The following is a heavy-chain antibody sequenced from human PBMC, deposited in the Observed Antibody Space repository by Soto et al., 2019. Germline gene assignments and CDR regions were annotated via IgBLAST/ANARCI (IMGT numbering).Heavy chain of an antibody. V-gene: IGHV4-38-2*02. J-gene: IGHJ4*02. Sequence: PSETLSLTCDVSVEPMTGGYYWGWIWQSPGKGLEWIGSIYYGGTTYYNPSLRSRLAISIDTSKNQISLRLSSVTAADTALYYCARDWYYFDFWGQGTLVTVSS. CDR2: IYYGGTT. CDR1: VEPMTGGYY. D-gene: IGHD2-8*02. CDR3: ARDWYYFDF.